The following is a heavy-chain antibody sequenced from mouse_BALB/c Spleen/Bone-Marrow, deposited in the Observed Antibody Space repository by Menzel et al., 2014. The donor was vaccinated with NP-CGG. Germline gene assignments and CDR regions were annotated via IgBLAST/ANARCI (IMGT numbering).Heavy chain of an antibody. Sequence: EVQLVESGGGLVKPGGFLKLSCAASGFTFSNYYMYWVRQTPEKRLEWVATISDGGSYTYYPDSVEGRFTISRDNAKNNLYLQMSSLRSEDTAMYFCSRDYYDMYFDVWGAGTTVTVSS. V-gene: IGHV5-4*02. J-gene: IGHJ1*01. D-gene: IGHD1-1*01. CDR2: ISDGGSYT. CDR3: SRDYYDMYFDV. CDR1: GFTFSNYY.